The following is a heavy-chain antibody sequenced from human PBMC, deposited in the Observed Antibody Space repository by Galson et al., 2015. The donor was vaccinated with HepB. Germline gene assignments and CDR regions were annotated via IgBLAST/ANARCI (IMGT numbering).Heavy chain of an antibody. Sequence: PALVKPTQTLTLTCTFSGFSVNTAGVGVGWIRQPPGKALEWLALIYWDDDKHYNPFLKSRLSITKDASKNQVALMTTDMDPGDTATYFCAHRPLTFRSDRGGYWNYYDNSGQGTLVIVSS. CDR2: IYWDDDK. CDR1: GFSVNTAGVG. J-gene: IGHJ4*02. D-gene: IGHD3-22*01. CDR3: AHRPLTFRSDRGGYWNYYDN. V-gene: IGHV2-5*02.